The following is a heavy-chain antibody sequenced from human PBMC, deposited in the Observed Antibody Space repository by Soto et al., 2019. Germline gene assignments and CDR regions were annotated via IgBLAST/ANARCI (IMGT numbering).Heavy chain of an antibody. V-gene: IGHV1-3*01. Sequence: QVQLVQSGAEVKKPGASVKVSCKAFGYTFISYTMHWVRQAPGQRLEWMGWINAGNGNTKYPQRLQGRVTISSDTSASTAYMALSSLNSEDTAVYYCARDKGGRAFFDAFDIWGQGTLVTVSS. J-gene: IGHJ3*02. CDR2: INAGNGNT. CDR1: GYTFISYT. D-gene: IGHD3-3*02. CDR3: ARDKGGRAFFDAFDI.